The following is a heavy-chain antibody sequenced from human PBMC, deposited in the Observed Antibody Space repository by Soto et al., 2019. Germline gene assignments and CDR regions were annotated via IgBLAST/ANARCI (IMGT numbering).Heavy chain of an antibody. J-gene: IGHJ4*02. CDR3: ATHSTWGGFDY. V-gene: IGHV4-59*01. CDR1: GGSINSYY. D-gene: IGHD3-16*01. CDR2: IFSSGTT. Sequence: QVQLQESGPGLVKPSETLSLTCTVSGGSINSYYWTWIRQPPGKGLEWIAYIFSSGTTSYNPSLKSRVPISVDTSKSRFSLRLSSVTAADTAVYYCATHSTWGGFDYWGQGALVTVSS.